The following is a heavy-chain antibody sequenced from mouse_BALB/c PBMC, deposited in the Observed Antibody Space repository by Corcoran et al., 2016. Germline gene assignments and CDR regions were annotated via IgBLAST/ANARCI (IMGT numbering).Heavy chain of an antibody. CDR2: INPYNDGT. V-gene: IGHV1S136*01. D-gene: IGHD2-1*01. CDR3: ARTGNDYAMDY. J-gene: IGHJ4*01. Sequence: EVQLQQSGPELVKPGASVKMSCKASGYTFTSYVMHWVKQKPGQGLEWIGYINPYNDGTKYNEKFKGKATLTSDKSSSTAYMELSSLTSEDSAVYYCARTGNDYAMDYWGQGTSVTVSS. CDR1: GYTFTSYV.